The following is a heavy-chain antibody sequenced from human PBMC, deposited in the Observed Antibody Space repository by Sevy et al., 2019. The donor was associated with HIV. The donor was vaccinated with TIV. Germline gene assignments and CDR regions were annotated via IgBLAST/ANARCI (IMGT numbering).Heavy chain of an antibody. CDR2: IGYDGSNK. V-gene: IGHV3-33*01. J-gene: IGHJ4*02. D-gene: IGHD2-8*01. CDR1: GFAPSTYG. CDR3: ARDSRMYGDYLLAYFDY. Sequence: GGCLRLSCAASGFAPSTYGMHWVRQAPGKGLERVAVIGYDGSNKYYADSVKGRFSISRDNSRNTLFLQMDSLRAEDTAVYYCARDSRMYGDYLLAYFDYWGQGTLVTVSS.